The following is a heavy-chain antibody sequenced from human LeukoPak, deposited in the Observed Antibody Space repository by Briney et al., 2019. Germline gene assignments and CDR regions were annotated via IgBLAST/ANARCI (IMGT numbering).Heavy chain of an antibody. Sequence: ASVKVSCKASGGTFSSYAISWVRQAPGQGLEWMGGIIPIFGTANYAQKFQGRVTITADKSTSTAYMELSSLRSEDTAVYYCANRRDGYYPNWGQGTLVTVPS. CDR1: GGTFSSYA. J-gene: IGHJ4*02. V-gene: IGHV1-69*06. CDR2: IIPIFGTA. D-gene: IGHD5-24*01. CDR3: ANRRDGYYPN.